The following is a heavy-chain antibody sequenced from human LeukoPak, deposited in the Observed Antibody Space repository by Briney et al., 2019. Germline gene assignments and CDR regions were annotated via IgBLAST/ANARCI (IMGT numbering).Heavy chain of an antibody. CDR3: AAEYYGSGSYDY. CDR1: GFTFEDYA. Sequence: GGSLSLSCAASGFTFEDYAMHWVRQAPGKGLGWVSGISWNSGSIGYADSVKGRFIISRDNTKNSLYLQMNSLRAEDTALYYCAAEYYGSGSYDYWGQGTLVTVSS. J-gene: IGHJ4*02. V-gene: IGHV3-9*01. CDR2: ISWNSGSI. D-gene: IGHD3-10*01.